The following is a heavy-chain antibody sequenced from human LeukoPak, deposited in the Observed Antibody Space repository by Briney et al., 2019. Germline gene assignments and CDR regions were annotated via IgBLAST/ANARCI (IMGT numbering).Heavy chain of an antibody. Sequence: PSETLSLTCTVSGGSISSYYWSWIRQPAGKGLEWIGRIYTSGSTNYNPSLKSRVTMSVDTSKNQFSLKLSSVTAADTAAYYCARGVVRGVIVDYYYGMDVWGQGTTVTVSS. D-gene: IGHD3-10*01. V-gene: IGHV4-4*07. CDR1: GGSISSYY. CDR2: IYTSGST. J-gene: IGHJ6*02. CDR3: ARGVVRGVIVDYYYGMDV.